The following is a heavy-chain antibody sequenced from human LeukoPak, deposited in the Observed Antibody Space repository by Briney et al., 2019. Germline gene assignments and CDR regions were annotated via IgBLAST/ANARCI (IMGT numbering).Heavy chain of an antibody. CDR2: ISYDGGDK. D-gene: IGHD3-16*01. V-gene: IGHV3-30*03. Sequence: GGSLRLSCAASGFTFSNYVIHWVRQAPGKGLEWVAAISYDGGDKYYADSVKGRFTISRDNSKNTLYLQMSSLRAEDTAVYYCARDGPAVIIFGYFEYWGPGSLGTVSS. J-gene: IGHJ4*02. CDR3: ARDGPAVIIFGYFEY. CDR1: GFTFSNYV.